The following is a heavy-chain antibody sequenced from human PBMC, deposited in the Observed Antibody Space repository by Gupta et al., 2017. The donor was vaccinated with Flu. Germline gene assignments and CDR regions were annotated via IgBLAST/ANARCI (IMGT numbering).Heavy chain of an antibody. J-gene: IGHJ6*02. Sequence: QVQLVQSGAEVKKPGASVKVSCKASGYTFTSYDINWVRQATGHGLEWMGWMNPNSGNTGYAQKFQGRVTMTRNTSISTAYMDLSSLRSEDTAVYYCARGGVCSSTSCYRGDRVITIFGVVVDYYYYGMDVWGQGTTVTVSS. D-gene: IGHD2-2*02. CDR3: ARGGVCSSTSCYRGDRVITIFGVVVDYYYYGMDV. V-gene: IGHV1-8*01. CDR1: GYTFTSYD. CDR2: MNPNSGNT.